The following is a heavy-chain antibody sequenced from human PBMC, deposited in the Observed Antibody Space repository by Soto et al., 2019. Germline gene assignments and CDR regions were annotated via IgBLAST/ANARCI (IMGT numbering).Heavy chain of an antibody. CDR3: VKQLTYYDFWSGYYAPHY. J-gene: IGHJ4*02. CDR1: GFTFSSYA. Sequence: GGSLRLSCSASGFTFSSYAMHWVRQAPGKGLEYVSAISSNGGSTYYADSVKGRFTISRDNSKNTLYLQMSSLRAEDTAVYYCVKQLTYYDFWSGYYAPHYWGQGTLVTVSS. D-gene: IGHD3-3*01. CDR2: ISSNGGST. V-gene: IGHV3-64D*08.